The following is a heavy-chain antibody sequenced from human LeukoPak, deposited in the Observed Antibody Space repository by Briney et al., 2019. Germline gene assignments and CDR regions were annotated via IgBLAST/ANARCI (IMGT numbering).Heavy chain of an antibody. D-gene: IGHD6-19*01. Sequence: KTGGSLRLSCAASGFTFSSYNMNWVRQAPGKGLEWVSSITSSSSYIYYADSVKGRFTISRDNTKNSLYLQMNSLRAEDTAVYYCARGAVSYSSGWYANWYLDLWGRGTLVTVSS. CDR3: ARGAVSYSSGWYANWYLDL. J-gene: IGHJ2*01. V-gene: IGHV3-21*01. CDR1: GFTFSSYN. CDR2: ITSSSSYI.